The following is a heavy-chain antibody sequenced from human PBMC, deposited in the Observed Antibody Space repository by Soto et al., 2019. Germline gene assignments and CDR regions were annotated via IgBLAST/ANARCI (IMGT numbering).Heavy chain of an antibody. Sequence: QVQLVQSGAEVKKPGSSVKVSCKASGGTFSSYTISWVRQAPGQGLEWMGRIIPILGIANYAQKFQGRVKITAHKSTSPAYMELSRLRSEDTAVYYCARDRDPPYYFDYWGQGTLVTVSS. CDR1: GGTFSSYT. CDR3: ARDRDPPYYFDY. V-gene: IGHV1-69*08. CDR2: IIPILGIA. J-gene: IGHJ4*02.